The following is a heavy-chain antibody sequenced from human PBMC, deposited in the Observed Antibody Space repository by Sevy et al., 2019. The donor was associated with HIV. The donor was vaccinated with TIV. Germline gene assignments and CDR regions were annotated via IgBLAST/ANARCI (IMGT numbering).Heavy chain of an antibody. CDR3: VREGLGGFSYSLDC. V-gene: IGHV3-7*01. CDR2: MNQDGTER. D-gene: IGHD3-16*01. Sequence: GGYLRLSCAASGFSFSTYWMTWVRQAPGKGLERVATMNQDGTERDYVDSVKGRFTISRDNTKTSLFLQMNSLSVEDTGVYYCVREGLGGFSYSLDCWGQGTLVSVSS. CDR1: GFSFSTYW. J-gene: IGHJ4*02.